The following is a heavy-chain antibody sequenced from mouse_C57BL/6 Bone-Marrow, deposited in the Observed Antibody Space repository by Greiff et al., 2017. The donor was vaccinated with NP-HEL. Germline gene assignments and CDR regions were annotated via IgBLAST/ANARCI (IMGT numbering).Heavy chain of an antibody. D-gene: IGHD4-1*01. Sequence: QVHVKQSGAELVKPGASVKVSCKASGYTFTSYWMHWVKQRPGQGLEWIGRIHPSDSDTNYNQKFKGKATLTVDKSSSTAYMQLSSLTSEDSAVYYCAIDWVFYYAMDYWGQGTSVTVSS. V-gene: IGHV1-74*01. CDR2: IHPSDSDT. J-gene: IGHJ4*01. CDR3: AIDWVFYYAMDY. CDR1: GYTFTSYW.